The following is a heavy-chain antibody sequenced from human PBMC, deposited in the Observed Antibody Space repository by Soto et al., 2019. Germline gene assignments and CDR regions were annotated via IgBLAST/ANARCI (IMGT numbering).Heavy chain of an antibody. CDR1: GGTFSSYS. D-gene: IGHD3-9*01. CDR2: IIPIFGTA. CDR3: ASAGYYIRGYGMDV. V-gene: IGHV1-69*13. J-gene: IGHJ6*02. Sequence: ASVKVSCKASGGTFSSYSISWVRQAPGQGLEWMGGIIPIFGTANYAQKFQGRVTITADESTSTAYMELSSLRSEDTAVYYCASAGYYIRGYGMDVWGQGTTVTVSS.